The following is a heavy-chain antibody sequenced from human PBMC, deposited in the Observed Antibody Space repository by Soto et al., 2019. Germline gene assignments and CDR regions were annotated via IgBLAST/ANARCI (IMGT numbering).Heavy chain of an antibody. CDR2: MSSSSTSI. J-gene: IGHJ4*02. CDR1: GSTFSTYS. D-gene: IGHD5-12*01. V-gene: IGHV3-48*01. Sequence: VQLVESGGGLVQPGGSLRLSCADSGSTFSTYSMNWVRQAPGKGLEWGSYMSSSSTSISYADSVKGRFTVSRDNAKNSLYLQMNSLRAEDTAIYYCARGWHGYDFAYWGQGTLVTVSS. CDR3: ARGWHGYDFAY.